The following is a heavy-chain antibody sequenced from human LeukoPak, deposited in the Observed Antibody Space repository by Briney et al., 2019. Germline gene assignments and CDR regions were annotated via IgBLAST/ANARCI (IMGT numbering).Heavy chain of an antibody. CDR3: ARDQGYYDILTGYYQRYYFDY. Sequence: GASVKVSCKASGGTFSSYAISCVRQAPGQGLEWMGGIIPIFGTANYAQKFQGRVTITADKSTSTAYMELSSLRSEDTAVYYCARDQGYYDILTGYYQRYYFDYWGQGTLVTVYS. CDR1: GGTFSSYA. J-gene: IGHJ4*02. V-gene: IGHV1-69*06. CDR2: IIPIFGTA. D-gene: IGHD3-9*01.